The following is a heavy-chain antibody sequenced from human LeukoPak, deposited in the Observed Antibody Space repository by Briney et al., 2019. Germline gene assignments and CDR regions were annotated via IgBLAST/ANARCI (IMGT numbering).Heavy chain of an antibody. CDR3: AHYNLLTYDSSGYYYDGYFDY. D-gene: IGHD3-22*01. J-gene: IGHJ4*02. CDR2: IYWDDDK. V-gene: IGHV2-5*02. Sequence: KSGPTLVNPTQTPTLTCTFSGFSLSTSGVGVGWIRQPPGKALEWLALIYWDDDKRYSPSLKSRLTITKDTSKNQVVLTMTNMDPVDTATYYCAHYNLLTYDSSGYYYDGYFDYWGQGTLVTVSS. CDR1: GFSLSTSGVG.